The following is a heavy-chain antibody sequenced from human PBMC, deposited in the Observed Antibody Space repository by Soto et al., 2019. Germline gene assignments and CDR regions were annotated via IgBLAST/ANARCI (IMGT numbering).Heavy chain of an antibody. J-gene: IGHJ4*02. D-gene: IGHD1-26*01. CDR3: ARGGATTGVDDY. V-gene: IGHV4-31*03. Sequence: QVQLQESGPGRVKPSQTLSLTCTVSGGSIRSGGYYWSWIRQHPGKGLEWIGYIYYSGSTYYNPSLKSRVTISVDTSKNQFSLKLSSVTAADTAVYYCARGGATTGVDDYWGQGTLVTVSS. CDR1: GGSIRSGGYY. CDR2: IYYSGST.